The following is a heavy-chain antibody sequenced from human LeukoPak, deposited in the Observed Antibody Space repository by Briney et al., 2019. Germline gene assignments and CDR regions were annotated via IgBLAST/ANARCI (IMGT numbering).Heavy chain of an antibody. Sequence: SQTLSLTCSVSGGSISSGSYYWSWIRQPAGKGVEWIGRIYTSGSTNYNPSLKSRVTISVDTSKNQFSLKLSSVTAADTAVYYCARSASLLRGYSYGTASFDYWGQGTLVTVSS. V-gene: IGHV4-61*02. CDR3: ARSASLLRGYSYGTASFDY. J-gene: IGHJ4*02. CDR2: IYTSGST. D-gene: IGHD5-18*01. CDR1: GGSISSGSYY.